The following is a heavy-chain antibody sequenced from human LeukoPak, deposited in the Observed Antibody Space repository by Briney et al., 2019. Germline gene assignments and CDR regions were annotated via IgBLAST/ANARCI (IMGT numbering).Heavy chain of an antibody. CDR1: GFTFSSYG. CDR3: ARDGRIRQSGDAFDI. CDR2: IWYDGSNK. V-gene: IGHV3-33*01. J-gene: IGHJ3*02. Sequence: GGSLRLSCAASGFTFSSYGMHWVRQAPGMGLEWVAVIWYDGSNKYYADSVKGRFTISRDNSKNTLYLQMNSLRAEDTAVYYCARDGRIRQSGDAFDIWGQGTMVTVSS. D-gene: IGHD1-26*01.